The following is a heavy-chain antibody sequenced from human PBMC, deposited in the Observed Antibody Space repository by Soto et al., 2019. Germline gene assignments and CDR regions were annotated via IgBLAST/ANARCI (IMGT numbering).Heavy chain of an antibody. CDR3: IQSRCGGDCLQSYASHYYYGMDV. CDR2: IYWDDDK. D-gene: IGHD2-21*02. Sequence: SGPTLVNPTQTLTLTCTFSGFSLSTSGVSVGWIRQPPGKALEWLALIYWDDDKRYSPSLRSRLTINKDTSKNQVVLTMTNMDPVDTATYYCIQSRCGGDCLQSYASHYYYGMDVWGQGTTVTVSS. J-gene: IGHJ6*02. CDR1: GFSLSTSGVS. V-gene: IGHV2-5*02.